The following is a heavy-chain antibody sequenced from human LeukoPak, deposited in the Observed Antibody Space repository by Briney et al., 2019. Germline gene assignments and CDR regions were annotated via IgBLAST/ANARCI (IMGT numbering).Heavy chain of an antibody. V-gene: IGHV4-4*07. CDR2: IYSSGSA. J-gene: IGHJ4*02. CDR1: GGSISSYY. Sequence: SETLSLTCTVSGGSISSYYWSWFRQPAGKGLEWIGRIYSSGSANYNPSLKSRVAMSVDPSKNHFSLKMSSVTAADTAVYYCARGNADYGGCFDYWGQGTLVTVSS. D-gene: IGHD4-23*01. CDR3: ARGNADYGGCFDY.